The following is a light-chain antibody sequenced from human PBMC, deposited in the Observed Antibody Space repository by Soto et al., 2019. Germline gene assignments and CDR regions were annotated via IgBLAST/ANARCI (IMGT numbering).Light chain of an antibody. Sequence: QSVLTQSPSASASLGASVKLTCTLSSGHSSYAIAWHQQQPEKGPRYLMKLNSDGNHSKGDGIPDRFSGSSSGAERYLTISGLQSEDEADYYCQTWGTGPWVFGGGTKLTVL. V-gene: IGLV4-69*01. CDR2: LNSDGNH. CDR1: SGHSSYA. CDR3: QTWGTGPWV. J-gene: IGLJ3*02.